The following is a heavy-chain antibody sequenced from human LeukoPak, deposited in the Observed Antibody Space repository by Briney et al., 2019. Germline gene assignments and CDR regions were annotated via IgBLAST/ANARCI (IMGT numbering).Heavy chain of an antibody. J-gene: IGHJ6*03. CDR3: ARGQGSSRSSYYYYYYYMDV. Sequence: SETLSLTCAVYGGSFSGYYWRWIRQPPGKGLEWIGEINHSGSTNYNPSLKSRVTISVDTSKNQFSLKLSSVTAADTAVYYCARGQGSSRSSYYYYYYYMDVWGKGTTVTVSS. V-gene: IGHV4-34*01. CDR1: GGSFSGYY. D-gene: IGHD6-13*01. CDR2: INHSGST.